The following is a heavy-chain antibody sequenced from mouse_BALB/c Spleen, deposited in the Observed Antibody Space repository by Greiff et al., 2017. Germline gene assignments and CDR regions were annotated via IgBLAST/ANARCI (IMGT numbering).Heavy chain of an antibody. CDR2: IDTSDSYT. D-gene: IGHD1-2*01. CDR3: ARSATTAPWFAY. CDR1: GYTFTDYW. Sequence: QVQLQQPGAELVMPGASVKMSCKASGYTFTDYWMHWVKQRPGQGLEWIGAIDTSDSYTSYNQKFKGKATLTVDESSSTAYMQLSSLTSEDSAVYYCARSATTAPWFAYWGQGTLVTVSA. J-gene: IGHJ3*01. V-gene: IGHV1-69*01.